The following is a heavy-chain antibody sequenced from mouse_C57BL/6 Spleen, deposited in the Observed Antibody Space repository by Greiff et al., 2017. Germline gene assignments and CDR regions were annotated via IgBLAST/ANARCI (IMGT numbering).Heavy chain of an antibody. V-gene: IGHV1-50*01. Sequence: VQLQQPGAELVKPGASVKLSCKASGYTFTSYWMQWVKQRPGQGLEWIGEIDPSDSYTNYNQKFKGKATLTVDTSSSTAYMQLSSLTSEDSAVYYCAGGLRGPWFAYWGQGTLVTVSA. CDR2: IDPSDSYT. D-gene: IGHD2-4*01. CDR1: GYTFTSYW. CDR3: AGGLRGPWFAY. J-gene: IGHJ3*01.